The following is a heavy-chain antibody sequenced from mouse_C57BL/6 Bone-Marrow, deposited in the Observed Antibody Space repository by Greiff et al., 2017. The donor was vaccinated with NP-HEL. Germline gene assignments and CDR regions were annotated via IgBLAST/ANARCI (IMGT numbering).Heavy chain of an antibody. Sequence: VQLVESGPELVKPGASVKLSCKASGYTFTSYDINWVKQRPGQGLEWIGWIYPRDGSTKYNEKFKGKATLTVDTSSSTAYMELHSLTSEDSAVYFCARGGIYSNPRGAWFAYWGQGTLVTVSA. D-gene: IGHD2-5*01. J-gene: IGHJ3*01. CDR1: GYTFTSYD. CDR2: IYPRDGST. CDR3: ARGGIYSNPRGAWFAY. V-gene: IGHV1-85*01.